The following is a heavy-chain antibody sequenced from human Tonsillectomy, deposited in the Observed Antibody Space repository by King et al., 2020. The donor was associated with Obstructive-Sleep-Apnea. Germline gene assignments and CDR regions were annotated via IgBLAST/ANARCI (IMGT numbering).Heavy chain of an antibody. J-gene: IGHJ4*02. CDR2: IYYSGST. Sequence: QLQESGPGLVKPSETLSLTCTVSGGSISSYYWSWFRQPPGKGLEWIGYIYYSGSTNYNPSLKSRVTITVDTSKTQFSLKLISVTSADTAVYYCAGYTYCSGGSCYIDYWGQGTLVTVSS. CDR1: GGSISSYY. CDR3: AGYTYCSGGSCYIDY. V-gene: IGHV4-59*01. D-gene: IGHD2-15*01.